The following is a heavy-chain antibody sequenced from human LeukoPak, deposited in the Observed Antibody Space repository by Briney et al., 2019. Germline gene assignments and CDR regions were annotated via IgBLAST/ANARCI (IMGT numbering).Heavy chain of an antibody. Sequence: SETLSLTCTVSGGSISSSGYYWGWIRQPPGKGLEWIGSIYYSGSTYYNPSLKSRVTISVDTSKNQFSLKLSSVTAADTAVYYCAREGGYSSSYNWFDPRGQGTLVTVSS. CDR2: IYYSGST. CDR3: AREGGYSSSYNWFDP. V-gene: IGHV4-39*07. J-gene: IGHJ5*02. CDR1: GGSISSSGYY. D-gene: IGHD6-6*01.